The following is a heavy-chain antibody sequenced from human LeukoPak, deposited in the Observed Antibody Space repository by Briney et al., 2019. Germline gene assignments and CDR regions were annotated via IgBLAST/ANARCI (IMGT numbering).Heavy chain of an antibody. Sequence: PSETLSLTCAVYGGSFTTYYWSCIRQPPGKGLEWIGEITHSGSTNYNPSLKSRVTISLDRSKNQFSLKLSSVTAADTAVYYCASSQGYTGSYYWGQGTLVTVSS. CDR1: GGSFTTYY. J-gene: IGHJ4*02. CDR2: ITHSGST. V-gene: IGHV4-34*01. CDR3: ASSQGYTGSYY. D-gene: IGHD2-2*02.